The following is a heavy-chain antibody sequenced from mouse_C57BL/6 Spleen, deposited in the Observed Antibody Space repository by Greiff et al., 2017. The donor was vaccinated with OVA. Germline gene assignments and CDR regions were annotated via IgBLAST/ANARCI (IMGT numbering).Heavy chain of an antibody. J-gene: IGHJ2*01. D-gene: IGHD1-1*01. CDR2: IDPSDSYT. CDR1: GYTFTSYW. Sequence: QVQLQQPGAELVMPGASVKLSCKASGYTFTSYWMHWVKQRPGQGLEWIGEIDPSDSYTNYNQKFKGKSTLTVDKSSCTAYMQLSSLTSEDSAVYYCARWGTTVVPHFDYWGQGTTLTVSS. CDR3: ARWGTTVVPHFDY. V-gene: IGHV1-69*01.